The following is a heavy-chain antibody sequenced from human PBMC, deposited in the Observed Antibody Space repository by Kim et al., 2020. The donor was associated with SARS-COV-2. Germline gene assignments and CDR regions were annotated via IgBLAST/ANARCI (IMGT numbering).Heavy chain of an antibody. CDR3: ARVGNGDYHPVIDY. D-gene: IGHD4-17*01. V-gene: IGHV3-11*01. Sequence: GGSLRLSCTASGFSFSDYYMSWIRQAPGKGLEWVSYISSSATIIYYADSVKGRFTISRDSAKNSLFLQMNSLRAEDTAFYYCARVGNGDYHPVIDYWGQGTLVSVSS. J-gene: IGHJ4*02. CDR1: GFSFSDYY. CDR2: ISSSATII.